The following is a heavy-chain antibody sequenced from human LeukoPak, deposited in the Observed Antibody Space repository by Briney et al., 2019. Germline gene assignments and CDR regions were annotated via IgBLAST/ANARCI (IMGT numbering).Heavy chain of an antibody. Sequence: ASVKVSCKASGYTFTGYYMHWVRQAPGQGLEWMGWINPNSGVTNYAQKFQGRVTMTRDTSISTAYMELSRLRSDDTAVYYCARARAYGSGNWFDPWGQGTLVTVSS. V-gene: IGHV1-2*02. CDR2: INPNSGVT. D-gene: IGHD3-10*01. J-gene: IGHJ5*02. CDR1: GYTFTGYY. CDR3: ARARAYGSGNWFDP.